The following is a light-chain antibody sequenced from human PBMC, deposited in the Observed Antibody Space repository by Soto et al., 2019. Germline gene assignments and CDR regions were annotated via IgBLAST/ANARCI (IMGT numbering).Light chain of an antibody. Sequence: DILMTQSPSSLSASVRDRVTITCRASQSISTYIDWFQQKPGKAPKLLISAASTLQSGVPSRFGGGGSGTDFTLTITSLQPEDFATYYCQQSHSVPLTFGGGTKVEIK. V-gene: IGKV1-39*01. J-gene: IGKJ4*01. CDR3: QQSHSVPLT. CDR1: QSISTY. CDR2: AAS.